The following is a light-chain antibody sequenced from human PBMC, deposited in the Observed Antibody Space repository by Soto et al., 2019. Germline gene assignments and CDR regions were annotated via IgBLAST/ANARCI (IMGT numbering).Light chain of an antibody. CDR3: QQRSNWPPIT. Sequence: EVVLTQSPATLSLSPGDRAALSFKPSQSVHNYLAWYQQKPGQAPRLLIYGASNRAAGIPARFSGSGSGTDFTLTINSLEPEDFAVYYCQQRSNWPPITFSQGTRLEIK. CDR1: QSVHNY. CDR2: GAS. V-gene: IGKV3-11*01. J-gene: IGKJ5*01.